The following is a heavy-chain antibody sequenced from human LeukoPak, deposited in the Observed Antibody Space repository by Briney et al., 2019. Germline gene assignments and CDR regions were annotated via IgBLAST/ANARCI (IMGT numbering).Heavy chain of an antibody. CDR1: GFTFSDYY. V-gene: IGHV3-11*01. D-gene: IGHD1-26*01. Sequence: GGSLRLSCAASGFTFSDYYMSWIRQAPGKGLVWVSYISSSDSNIYYADSVKGRFTISRDNAKNSLYLQMNSLRAVDTAMYYCARYPQGVGATRFAFDIWGQGTMVTVSS. J-gene: IGHJ3*02. CDR2: ISSSDSNI. CDR3: ARYPQGVGATRFAFDI.